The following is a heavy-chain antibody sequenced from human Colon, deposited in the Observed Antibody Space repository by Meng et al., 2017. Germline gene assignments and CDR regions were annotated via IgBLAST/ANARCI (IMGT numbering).Heavy chain of an antibody. Sequence: ASVKVSCKASGYSFTTYAMNWVRQAPGQGLEWMGWINTHSGNPSYAQAFTGRFVFSLDTSVNTAYLQISSLRADDTTVYYCARDLIPHYNPSSVDAFDIWGQGTLVTVSS. V-gene: IGHV7-4-1*02. CDR1: GYSFTTYA. D-gene: IGHD3-10*01. J-gene: IGHJ3*02. CDR3: ARDLIPHYNPSSVDAFDI. CDR2: INTHSGNP.